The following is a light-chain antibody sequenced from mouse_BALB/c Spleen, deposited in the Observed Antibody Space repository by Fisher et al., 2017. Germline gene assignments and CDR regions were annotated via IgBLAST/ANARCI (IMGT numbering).Light chain of an antibody. V-gene: IGKV4-59*01. CDR2: DTS. Sequence: IVLTQTPAIMSASLGEEITLTCSASSSVSYMYWYQQKSGTSPKRWIYDTSKLASGVPARFSGSGSGASYSLTISRMEAEDAATYYCQQWSSYPPTFGGGTKLEIK. CDR3: QQWSSYPPT. J-gene: IGKJ1*01. CDR1: SSVSY.